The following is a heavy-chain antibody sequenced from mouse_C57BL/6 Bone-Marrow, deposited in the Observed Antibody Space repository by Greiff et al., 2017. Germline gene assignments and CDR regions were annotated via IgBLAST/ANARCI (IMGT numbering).Heavy chain of an antibody. CDR2: INPSNGGT. V-gene: IGHV1-22*01. CDR1: GYTFTDYN. CDR3: SERGLLSLDY. J-gene: IGHJ4*01. D-gene: IGHD2-10*01. Sequence: VQLQQSGPELVKPGASVKMSCKASGYTFTDYNMHWVKQSHGKSLEWIGYINPSNGGTSYNQKFKGKATLTVNKSSSTAYMELRSLTSEDSAVYDFSERGLLSLDYWGQGTSVTVSS.